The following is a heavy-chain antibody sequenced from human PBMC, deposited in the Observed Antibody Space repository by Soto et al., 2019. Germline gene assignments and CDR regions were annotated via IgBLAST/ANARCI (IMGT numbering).Heavy chain of an antibody. Sequence: QVQLQESGPGLVKPSETLSLTCNVSGASITSHYWTWIRQSPGKGLEWIGYMFYGGTANYNPSLRGRVTISLDTSKNQSSQKLSSVTAADTSVYYCARNRGYYVTDYWGQGTLVTVSS. J-gene: IGHJ4*02. CDR1: GASITSHY. D-gene: IGHD1-26*01. CDR3: ARNRGYYVTDY. V-gene: IGHV4-59*08. CDR2: MFYGGTA.